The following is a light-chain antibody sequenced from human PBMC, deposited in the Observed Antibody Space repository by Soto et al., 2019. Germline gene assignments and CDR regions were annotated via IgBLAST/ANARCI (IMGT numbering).Light chain of an antibody. CDR1: QSIRGW. Sequence: DIQMTQSPSTLSASVGDRVTITCRASQSIRGWLAWYQQKPGKAPKLLIYKASSLQIGVPSRFSASGSETEFTLTISSLQPDDFATYFFQQYNTYPWTFGQVTKVEIK. CDR2: KAS. J-gene: IGKJ1*01. CDR3: QQYNTYPWT. V-gene: IGKV1-5*03.